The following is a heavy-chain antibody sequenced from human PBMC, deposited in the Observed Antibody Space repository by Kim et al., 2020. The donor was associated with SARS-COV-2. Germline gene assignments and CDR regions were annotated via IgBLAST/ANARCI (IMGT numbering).Heavy chain of an antibody. D-gene: IGHD6-25*01. V-gene: IGHV4-34*01. CDR2: SGST. CDR3: ARAATMEY. Sequence: SGSTNDNPSLMSRVTISVDTSKNQFSLKLSSVTAADTAVYYCARAATMEYWGQGTLVTVSS. J-gene: IGHJ4*02.